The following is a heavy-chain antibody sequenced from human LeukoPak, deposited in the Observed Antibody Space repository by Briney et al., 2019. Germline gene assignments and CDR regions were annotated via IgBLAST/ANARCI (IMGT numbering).Heavy chain of an antibody. D-gene: IGHD3-10*01. V-gene: IGHV1-69*04. CDR3: ARNYGSGSYGAFDI. CDR2: IIPILGIA. CDR1: GYTFTSYG. Sequence: SVKVSCKASGYTFTSYGISWVRQAPGQGLEWMGRIIPILGIANYAQKFQGRVTITADKSTSTAYMELSSLRSEDTAVYYCARNYGSGSYGAFDIWGQGTMVTVSS. J-gene: IGHJ3*02.